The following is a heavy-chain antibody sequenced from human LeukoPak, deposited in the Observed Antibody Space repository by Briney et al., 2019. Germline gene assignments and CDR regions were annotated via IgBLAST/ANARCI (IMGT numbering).Heavy chain of an antibody. CDR3: AKDSAPPCGGDCYRPGAFDY. Sequence: PGGSLRLSCAASGFTFSSYGMHWVRQAPGKGLEWVAFIRYDGSNKYYADSVKGRFTISRDNSKNTLYLQMNSLRAEDTAVYYCAKDSAPPCGGDCYRPGAFDYWGQGTLVTVSS. CDR1: GFTFSSYG. J-gene: IGHJ4*02. D-gene: IGHD2-21*02. V-gene: IGHV3-30*02. CDR2: IRYDGSNK.